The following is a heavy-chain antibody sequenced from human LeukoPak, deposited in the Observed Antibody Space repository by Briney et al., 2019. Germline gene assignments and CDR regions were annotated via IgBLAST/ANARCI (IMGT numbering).Heavy chain of an antibody. CDR2: IYYSGST. V-gene: IGHV4-59*01. CDR3: ARAMKQFRDDAFDI. CDR1: GGSISSYY. D-gene: IGHD3-10*01. J-gene: IGHJ3*02. Sequence: SETLSLTCTVSGGSISSYYWSWIRQPPGKGLEWTGYIYYSGSTNYNPSLKSRVTISVDTSKNQFSLKLSSVTAADTSGYYCARAMKQFRDDAFDIWGQGTMVTVSS.